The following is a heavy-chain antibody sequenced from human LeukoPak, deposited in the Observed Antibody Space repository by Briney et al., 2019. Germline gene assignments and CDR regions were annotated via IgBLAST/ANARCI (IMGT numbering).Heavy chain of an antibody. CDR3: ARSDYFDY. J-gene: IGHJ4*02. CDR1: GFTFSPYW. V-gene: IGHV3-74*01. CDR2: INSDGSST. Sequence: GGSLRLSCAASGFTFSPYWMHWVRQTPGRGLVWVSRINSDGSSTSYADSVKGRFTISRDNAKSTLFLQMNSLRVEDTAAYYCARSDYFDYWGQGTLVTVSS.